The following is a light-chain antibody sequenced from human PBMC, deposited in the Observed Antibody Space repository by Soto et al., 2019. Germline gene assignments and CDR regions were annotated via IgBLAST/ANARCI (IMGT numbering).Light chain of an antibody. CDR2: DAS. CDR1: QGVGST. V-gene: IGKV3-11*01. J-gene: IGKJ4*01. CDR3: QQRSNWPLT. Sequence: ELVLTQSPATLSLSPGERATLSCRASQGVGSTLAWYQQEPGRAPRLLIYDASTRATGIPARFSGAGSGTEFTLTISGLEPEDFAVYYCQQRSNWPLTFGGGTKVEIK.